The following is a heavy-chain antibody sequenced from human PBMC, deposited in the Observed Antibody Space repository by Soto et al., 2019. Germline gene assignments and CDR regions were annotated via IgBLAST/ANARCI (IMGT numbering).Heavy chain of an antibody. CDR1: GGSFSGYY. Sequence: QVQLQQWGAGLLKPSETLSLTCAVYGGSFSGYYWIWIRQPPGKGLEWIGEINHSGSTNYNPSLKSRVTISVDTSKNQFSLKLSSLTAADTAVYYCAAQYYYDSSGYRKYYFDYWGQGTLVTVSS. CDR3: AAQYYYDSSGYRKYYFDY. D-gene: IGHD3-22*01. CDR2: INHSGST. V-gene: IGHV4-34*01. J-gene: IGHJ4*02.